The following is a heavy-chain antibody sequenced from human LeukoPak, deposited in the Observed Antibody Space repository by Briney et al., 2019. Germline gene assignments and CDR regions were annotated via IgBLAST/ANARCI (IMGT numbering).Heavy chain of an antibody. CDR2: ISYDGSNK. V-gene: IGHV3-30-3*01. J-gene: IGHJ4*02. CDR1: GFTFSSYA. D-gene: IGHD2-2*01. CDR3: ARTRGYAPAAITY. Sequence: GSLRLSCAASGFTFSSYAMHWVRQAPGKGLEWVAVISYDGSNKYYADSVKGRFTISRDNSKNTLYLQMNSLRAEDTAVYYCARTRGYAPAAITYWGQGTLVTVPS.